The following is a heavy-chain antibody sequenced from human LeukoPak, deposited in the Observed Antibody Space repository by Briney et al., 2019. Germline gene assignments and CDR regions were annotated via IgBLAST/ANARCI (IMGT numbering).Heavy chain of an antibody. J-gene: IGHJ5*02. D-gene: IGHD3-9*01. CDR3: ARGGYVLTGYPNWFDP. CDR2: IIPILGIA. Sequence: SVKVSCKASGGTFSSYAISWVRQAPGQGLEWMGRIIPILGIANYAQKFQGRVTITADKSTSTAYMELSSLRSEDTAVYYCARGGYVLTGYPNWFDPWGQGTLVAVSS. V-gene: IGHV1-69*04. CDR1: GGTFSSYA.